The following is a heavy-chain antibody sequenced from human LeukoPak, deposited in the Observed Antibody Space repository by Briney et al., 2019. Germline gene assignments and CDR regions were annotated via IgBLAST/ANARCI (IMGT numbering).Heavy chain of an antibody. CDR2: INAGNGNT. CDR1: GYTFTSYA. Sequence: VASVKVSCKASGYTFTSYAMHWVRQAPGQRLEWMGWINAGNGNTKYSQKFQGRVTITRDTSTSTAYMELRSLRSDDTAVYYCARDPSIVGAVADYWGQGTLVTVSS. J-gene: IGHJ4*02. V-gene: IGHV1-3*01. D-gene: IGHD1-26*01. CDR3: ARDPSIVGAVADY.